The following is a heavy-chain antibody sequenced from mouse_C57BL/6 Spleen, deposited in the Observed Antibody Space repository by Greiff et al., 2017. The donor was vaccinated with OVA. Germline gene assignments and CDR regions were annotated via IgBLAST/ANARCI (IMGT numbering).Heavy chain of an antibody. D-gene: IGHD2-12*01. V-gene: IGHV1-64*01. J-gene: IGHJ2*02. CDR2: ILPNSGST. Sequence: QVQLQQPGAELVKPGASGKLSCKASGYTFTSYWMHWVKQRPGQGLEWIGMILPNSGSTNYNEKFKSKATLTVDKSTSTAYMRISSLESEDSAVCYCARRGYDSCYIDYWGQGTSLTVSS. CDR3: ARRGYDSCYIDY. CDR1: GYTFTSYW.